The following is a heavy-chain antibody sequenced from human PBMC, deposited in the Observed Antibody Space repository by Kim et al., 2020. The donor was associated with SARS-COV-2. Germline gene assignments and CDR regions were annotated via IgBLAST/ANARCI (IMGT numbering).Heavy chain of an antibody. Sequence: SETLSLTCAVYGGSFSGYYWSWIRQPPGKGLEWIGEINHSGSTNYNPSLKSRVTISVDTSKNQFSLKLSSVTAADTAVYYCARAIVLVTPEYGSGSPPGGWFDPWGQGTLVTVSS. J-gene: IGHJ5*02. V-gene: IGHV4-34*01. CDR1: GGSFSGYY. CDR2: INHSGST. D-gene: IGHD3-10*01. CDR3: ARAIVLVTPEYGSGSPPGGWFDP.